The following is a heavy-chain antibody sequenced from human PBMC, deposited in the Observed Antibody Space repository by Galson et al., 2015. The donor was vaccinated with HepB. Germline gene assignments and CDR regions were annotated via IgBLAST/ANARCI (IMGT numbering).Heavy chain of an antibody. J-gene: IGHJ3*02. CDR2: INTYNSNT. CDR1: GYTFTSYG. Sequence: SVKVSCKASGYTFTSYGIGWVRQAPGQGLEWMGWINTYNSNTKHAQKLQGRVTMTTDTSTTTAYMELRSLTSDDTAVYYCAREQQYYDSSGYYSVWGDAFEIRGQGTMVTVS. D-gene: IGHD3-22*01. CDR3: AREQQYYDSSGYYSVWGDAFEI. V-gene: IGHV1-18*01.